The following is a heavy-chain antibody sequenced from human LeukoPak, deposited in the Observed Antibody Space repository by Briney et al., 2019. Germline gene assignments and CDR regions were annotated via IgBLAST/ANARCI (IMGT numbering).Heavy chain of an antibody. V-gene: IGHV3-30*04. D-gene: IGHD3-10*01. CDR2: ISYDGSNK. CDR1: GFTFSSYA. J-gene: IGHJ4*02. Sequence: GGSLRLSCAASGFTFSSYAMHWVRQAPGKGLEWVAVISYDGSNKNYADSVKGRFTISRDNSKNTLYPQMNSLRAEDTAVYYCARDSLGDPTYYFDYWGQGTLVTVSS. CDR3: ARDSLGDPTYYFDY.